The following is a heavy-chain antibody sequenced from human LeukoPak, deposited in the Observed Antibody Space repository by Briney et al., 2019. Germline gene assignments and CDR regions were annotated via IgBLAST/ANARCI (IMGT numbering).Heavy chain of an antibody. CDR3: ARGSPKSRGYYVRGAFDI. J-gene: IGHJ3*02. D-gene: IGHD3-3*01. CDR1: GGTFSSYA. Sequence: GASVKVSCKASGGTFSSYAISWVRQATGQGLEWMGWMNPNSGNTGYAQKFQGRVTMTRNTSITTAYMELSSLRSEDTAVYYCARGSPKSRGYYVRGAFDIWGQGTMVTVSS. V-gene: IGHV1-8*02. CDR2: MNPNSGNT.